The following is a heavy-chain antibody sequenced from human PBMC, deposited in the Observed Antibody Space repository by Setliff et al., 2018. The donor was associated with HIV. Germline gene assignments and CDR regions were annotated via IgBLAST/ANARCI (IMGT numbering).Heavy chain of an antibody. CDR3: ARQMPIPGIAITPVDY. J-gene: IGHJ4*02. CDR2: IHYSGST. Sequence: SETLSLTCTVSGGSISSYFWSWIRQPPGKGLEWIGNIHYSGSTNYNPSLKSRVTISVDTSRSQFSLTLTSVTAADTAVYYCARQMPIPGIAITPVDYWGQGALVTVSS. D-gene: IGHD5-12*01. CDR1: GGSISSYF. V-gene: IGHV4-59*08.